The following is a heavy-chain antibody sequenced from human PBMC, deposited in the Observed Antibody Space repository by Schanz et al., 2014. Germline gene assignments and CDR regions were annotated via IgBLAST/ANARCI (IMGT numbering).Heavy chain of an antibody. J-gene: IGHJ6*03. V-gene: IGHV3-23*04. D-gene: IGHD2-21*02. CDR1: GFTFRNYG. CDR2: ISGSGGST. Sequence: EVQLVESGGGLVQPGGSLRLSCSASGFTFRNYGMSWVRQAPGRGLEWVSAISGSGGSTYYADSVKGRFTISRDNAKNSLYLQMNSLRAEDTAVYYCARPSDSSWYMDVWGKGTTVTVSS. CDR3: ARPSDSSWYMDV.